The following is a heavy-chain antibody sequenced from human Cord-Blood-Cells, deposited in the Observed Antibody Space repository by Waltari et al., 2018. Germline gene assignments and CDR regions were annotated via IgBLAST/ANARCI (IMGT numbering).Heavy chain of an antibody. CDR1: GYTFISYA. CDR2: INAGNGNT. J-gene: IGHJ4*02. Sequence: QVQPVKSGAEVKKPGASVEVSCKASGYTFISYAMHWVRQATGQRSEWMGWINAGNGNTKYSQKFQGRVTITRDTSASTAYMELSSLRSEDTAVYYCSRGWEQLVGSDYWGQGTLVTVSS. CDR3: SRGWEQLVGSDY. D-gene: IGHD6-6*01. V-gene: IGHV1-3*01.